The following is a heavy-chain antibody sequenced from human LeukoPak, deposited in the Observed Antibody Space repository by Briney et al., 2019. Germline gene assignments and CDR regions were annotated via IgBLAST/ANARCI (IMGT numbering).Heavy chain of an antibody. D-gene: IGHD6-13*01. CDR2: ISGSGGST. V-gene: IGHV3-23*01. J-gene: IGHJ5*02. CDR1: GFTFSSYA. Sequence: GGSLRLSCAASGFTFSSYAMSWVRQAPGKGLEWVSAISGSGGSTYYADSVKGRFTISRDNAKNSLYLQMNSLRAEDTAVDYCARGSSSWFNWFDPWGQGTLVTVSS. CDR3: ARGSSSWFNWFDP.